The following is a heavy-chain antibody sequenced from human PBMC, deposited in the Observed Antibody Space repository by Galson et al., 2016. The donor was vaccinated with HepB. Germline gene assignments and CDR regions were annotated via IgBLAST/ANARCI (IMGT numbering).Heavy chain of an antibody. Sequence: SVKVSCKASEYTLIDYYMHWVRQAPGQGLEWMGWINPNSGDTNYAGTFQGRVTMTRDTSIGTAYMELMRLRSDDTAIYCCARAFTHTGRSSSSGWRRAFDIWGQGTIVSVSS. CDR3: ARAFTHTGRSSSSGWRRAFDI. CDR2: INPNSGDT. V-gene: IGHV1-2*02. CDR1: EYTLIDYY. D-gene: IGHD6-19*01. J-gene: IGHJ3*02.